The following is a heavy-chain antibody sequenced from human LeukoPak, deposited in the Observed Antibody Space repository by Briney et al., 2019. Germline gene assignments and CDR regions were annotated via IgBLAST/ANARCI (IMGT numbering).Heavy chain of an antibody. D-gene: IGHD6-13*01. V-gene: IGHV3-7*01. CDR1: GFTLSNFW. CDR2: IKQDASEK. Sequence: GGSLRLSCAASGFTLSNFWMSWVRQAPGKGLEWVANIKQDASEKYYVDSVKGRFSISRDNAKNSLYLQMNSLRAEDTAVYYCARDSSSWYSYWGRGTLVTVSS. J-gene: IGHJ4*02. CDR3: ARDSSSWYSY.